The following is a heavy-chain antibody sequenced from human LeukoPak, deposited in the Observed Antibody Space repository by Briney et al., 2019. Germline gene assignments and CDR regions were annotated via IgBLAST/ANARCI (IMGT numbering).Heavy chain of an antibody. Sequence: PGGSLRLSCAASGFTFSSYGMSWVRQAPGKGLEWVSAISGSGGSTYYADSVKGRFTISRDNSKDTLYLQMNSLRAEDTAVYYCAKDLHYYDSSGYYYSPMDAFDIWGQGTMVTVSS. V-gene: IGHV3-23*01. CDR3: AKDLHYYDSSGYYYSPMDAFDI. CDR2: ISGSGGST. D-gene: IGHD3-22*01. CDR1: GFTFSSYG. J-gene: IGHJ3*02.